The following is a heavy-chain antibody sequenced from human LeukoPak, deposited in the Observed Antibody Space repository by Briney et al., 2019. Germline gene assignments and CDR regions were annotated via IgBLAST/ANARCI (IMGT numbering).Heavy chain of an antibody. CDR1: GFTVSSNY. J-gene: IGHJ2*01. Sequence: GGSLRLSCAASGFTVSSNYMSWVRQTPGKGLEWVSVIYSGGTTYYADSVKGRFTISRDNSNNTLYLQMNSLRAEDTAVYYCAREAIAYWYFDLWGRGTLVTVSS. V-gene: IGHV3-66*01. D-gene: IGHD2-21*01. CDR2: IYSGGTT. CDR3: AREAIAYWYFDL.